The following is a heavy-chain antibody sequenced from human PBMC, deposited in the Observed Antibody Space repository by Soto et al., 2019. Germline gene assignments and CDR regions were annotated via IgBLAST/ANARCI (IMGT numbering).Heavy chain of an antibody. CDR2: IIPILGIA. D-gene: IGHD2-2*02. Sequence: QVQLVQSGAEVKKPGSSVKVSCKASGGTFSSYTISWVRQGPGQGLEWMGRIIPILGIANYAQKFQCRVTITADKSTSTAYMELSSLRSEDTAVYYCARGRGQLLYPYYYMDVWGKGTTVTVSS. CDR1: GGTFSSYT. J-gene: IGHJ6*03. V-gene: IGHV1-69*02. CDR3: ARGRGQLLYPYYYMDV.